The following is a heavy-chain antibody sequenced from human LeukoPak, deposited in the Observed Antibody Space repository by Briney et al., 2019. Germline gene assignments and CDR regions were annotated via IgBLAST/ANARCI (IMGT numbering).Heavy chain of an antibody. D-gene: IGHD2-2*01. J-gene: IGHJ4*02. CDR1: GGSISSYY. Sequence: PSETLSLTCTVSGGSISSYYWSWIRQPAGKGLEWIGRIYTSGSTNYNPSLKSRVTISVDTSKNQFSLKLSSVTAADTAVYYCALSREYCSSTSCPEYYFDYWGQGTLVTVSS. V-gene: IGHV4-4*07. CDR3: ALSREYCSSTSCPEYYFDY. CDR2: IYTSGST.